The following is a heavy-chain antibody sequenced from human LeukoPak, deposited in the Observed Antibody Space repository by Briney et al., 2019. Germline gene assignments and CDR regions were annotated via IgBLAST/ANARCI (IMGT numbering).Heavy chain of an antibody. CDR3: ATEIVVVPAHPDAFDI. Sequence: GASVKVSCKASGYTFTGYYMHWVRRAPGQGLEWMGLINPNSGGTNYAQKFQGWVTMTRDSSISTAYMELSRLRSDDTAVYYCATEIVVVPAHPDAFDIWGQGTMVTVSS. J-gene: IGHJ3*02. CDR1: GYTFTGYY. V-gene: IGHV1-2*04. CDR2: INPNSGGT. D-gene: IGHD2-2*01.